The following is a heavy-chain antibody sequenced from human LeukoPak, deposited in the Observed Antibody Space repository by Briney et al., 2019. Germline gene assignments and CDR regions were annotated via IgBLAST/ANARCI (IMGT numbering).Heavy chain of an antibody. CDR3: ASLRERSYYARGFDY. CDR1: GGSISSSSYY. CDR2: MYYSGST. V-gene: IGHV4-39*01. J-gene: IGHJ4*02. Sequence: SETLSLTCTVSGGSISSSSYYWGWVRQPPGKGLEWIGSMYYSGSTYYNPSLKSRVTISVDTSKNQSSLKLSSVTAADTAVFYCASLRERSYYARGFDYWGQGTLVTVSS. D-gene: IGHD1-26*01.